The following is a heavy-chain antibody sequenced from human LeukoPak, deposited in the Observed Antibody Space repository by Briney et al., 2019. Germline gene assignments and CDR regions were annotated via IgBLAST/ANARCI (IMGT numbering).Heavy chain of an antibody. CDR1: GFTFNNYA. CDR3: AKEEGQLLPRGAFDI. V-gene: IGHV3-23*01. CDR2: ISGSGGST. D-gene: IGHD2-2*01. Sequence: GGSLRLSCAASGFTFNNYAMSWVRQAPGKGLEWVSSISGSGGSTYYADSVRGRFTFSRDNSKNTLYLQMNSLRAEDTAVYYCAKEEGQLLPRGAFDIWGQGTMVTVSS. J-gene: IGHJ3*02.